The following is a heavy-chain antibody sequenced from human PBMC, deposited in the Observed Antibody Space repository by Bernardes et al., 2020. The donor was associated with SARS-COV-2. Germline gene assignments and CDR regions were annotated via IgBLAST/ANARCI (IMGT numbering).Heavy chain of an antibody. V-gene: IGHV4-61*01. D-gene: IGHD3-22*01. J-gene: IGHJ4*02. CDR1: GDSVHSGSYY. CDR3: ARAPYYYDNSGYYYVTFDY. CDR2: IYYSGRT. Sequence: TLSCTCTVSGDSVHSGSYYWSWIRQPPGKGLEWIGYIYYSGRTKYNPSLKSRVTMSVDTSKNQFSLKLSSVTAADTAVYYCARAPYYYDNSGYYYVTFDYWGQGTLVTVSS.